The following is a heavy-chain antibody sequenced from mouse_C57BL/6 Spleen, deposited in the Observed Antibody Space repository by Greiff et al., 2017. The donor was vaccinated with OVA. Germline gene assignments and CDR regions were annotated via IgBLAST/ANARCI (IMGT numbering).Heavy chain of an antibody. D-gene: IGHD1-1*01. CDR3: ASTGTTGVATGNWYFDV. V-gene: IGHV1-55*01. CDR2: IYPGSGST. Sequence: QVQLQQPGAELVKPGASVKMSCKASGYTFTSYWITWVKQRPGQGLEWIGDIYPGSGSTNYNEKFKSKATLTVDTSSSTAYMQLSSLTSEDSAVYYCASTGTTGVATGNWYFDVWGTGTTVTVSS. CDR1: GYTFTSYW. J-gene: IGHJ1*03.